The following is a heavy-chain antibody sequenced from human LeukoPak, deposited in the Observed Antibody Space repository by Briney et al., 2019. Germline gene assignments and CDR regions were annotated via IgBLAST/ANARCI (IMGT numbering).Heavy chain of an antibody. CDR3: ASKRDITMVRGGSDYYYYYMDV. Sequence: GASVKVSCKASGYTFTSYDINWVRQATGQGLEWMGWMNPNSGNTGYAQKFRGRVTMTRNTSISTAYMELSSLRSEDTAVYYCASKRDITMVRGGSDYYYYYMDVWGKGTTVTVSS. D-gene: IGHD3-10*01. J-gene: IGHJ6*03. V-gene: IGHV1-8*01. CDR2: MNPNSGNT. CDR1: GYTFTSYD.